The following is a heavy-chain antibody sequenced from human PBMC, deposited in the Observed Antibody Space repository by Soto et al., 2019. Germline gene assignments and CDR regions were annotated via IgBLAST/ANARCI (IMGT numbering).Heavy chain of an antibody. D-gene: IGHD2-15*01. CDR3: ARRATLLDYYGMDV. J-gene: IGHJ6*02. CDR1: GGTFSSYA. CDR2: IIPIFGTA. Sequence: QVQLVQSGAEVKKPGSSVKASCKASGGTFSSYAISWVRQAPGQGLEWMGGIIPIFGTANYAQKFQGRVTITADESTSTAYMELSSLRSEDTAVYYCARRATLLDYYGMDVWGQGTTVTVSS. V-gene: IGHV1-69*01.